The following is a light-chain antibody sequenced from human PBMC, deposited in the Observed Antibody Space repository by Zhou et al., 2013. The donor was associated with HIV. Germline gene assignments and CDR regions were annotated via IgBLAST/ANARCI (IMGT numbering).Light chain of an antibody. V-gene: IGKV1-13*02. Sequence: AIQLTQSPSSLSASVGDRVTVTCRASQGVSSALAWYHQKPGKAPKLLIYKASSLESGVPSRFSGSRSGTEFTLTISSLQPDDFATYYCQQYNSYSTFGQGTKVDIK. CDR3: QQYNSYST. CDR2: KAS. J-gene: IGKJ1*01. CDR1: QGVSSA.